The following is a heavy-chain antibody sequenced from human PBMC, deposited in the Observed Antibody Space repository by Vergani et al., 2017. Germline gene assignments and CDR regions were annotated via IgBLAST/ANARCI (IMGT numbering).Heavy chain of an antibody. CDR1: GGSFTSYH. V-gene: IGHV4-34*01. J-gene: IGHJ6*03. Sequence: QVQLQQRGGGLLKPSETLSLTCVVNGGSFTSYHWTWIRQSPGEGLEWVGDIDHTGRPDYNPSLKSRLTMSVDNSRNQFSLTLNSVTATDTAIYFCARVNTETNGHLYYYYYMDVWGQGTAVTVS. CDR2: IDHTGRP. D-gene: IGHD4-11*01. CDR3: ARVNTETNGHLYYYYYMDV.